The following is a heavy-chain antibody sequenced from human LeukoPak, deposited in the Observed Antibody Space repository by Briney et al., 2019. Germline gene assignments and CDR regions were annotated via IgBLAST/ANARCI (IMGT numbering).Heavy chain of an antibody. CDR3: AGRGDWIFDY. Sequence: SETLYLTCTVSGGSMNPYYWSWIRRPPGKGLEWIGYIHYSGSTNYNPSLMSRVTISVDMSKNQFSLKLSSVTAADTAVYYCAGRGDWIFDYWGLGTLLTVST. V-gene: IGHV4-59*01. J-gene: IGHJ4*02. D-gene: IGHD2-21*02. CDR2: IHYSGST. CDR1: GGSMNPYY.